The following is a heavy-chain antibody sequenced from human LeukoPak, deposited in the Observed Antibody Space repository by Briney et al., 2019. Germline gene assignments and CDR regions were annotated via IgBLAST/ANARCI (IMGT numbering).Heavy chain of an antibody. V-gene: IGHV3-23*01. CDR1: GFTFSSYA. CDR2: ISGSGGST. CDR3: AKGPWDNDFWSDYYMDV. J-gene: IGHJ6*03. Sequence: GSLRLSCAASGFTFSSYAMSWVRQAPGKGLEWVSAISGSGGSTYYADSVKGRFTISGDNSKNTLYLQMNSLRAEDTAVYYCAKGPWDNDFWSDYYMDVWGKGTTVTVSS. D-gene: IGHD3-3*01.